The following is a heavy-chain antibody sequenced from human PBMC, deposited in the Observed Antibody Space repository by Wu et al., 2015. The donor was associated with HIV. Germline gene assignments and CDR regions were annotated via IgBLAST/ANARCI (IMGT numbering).Heavy chain of an antibody. CDR3: ARGRRIMVTFGGVIGLGY. CDR1: GEPFTDYY. V-gene: IGHV4-34*01. CDR2: INHVGST. Sequence: QVQLQQWGAGVLKPSETLSLTCGVFGEPFTDYYWTWIRQPPGKGLEWIGDINHVGSTNYNPSLKSRVTISVATSKNEFSLKLSSVTAADTAVYFCARGRRIMVTFGGVIGLGYWGQGALVTVSS. J-gene: IGHJ4*02. D-gene: IGHD3-16*01.